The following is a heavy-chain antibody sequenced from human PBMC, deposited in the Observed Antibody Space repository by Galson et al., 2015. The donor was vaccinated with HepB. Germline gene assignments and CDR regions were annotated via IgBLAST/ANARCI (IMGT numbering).Heavy chain of an antibody. CDR1: GFTFSSYS. D-gene: IGHD3-9*01. CDR3: ARGSHWLKDYYYGMDV. Sequence: SLRLSCAASGFTFSSYSMNWVRQAPGKGLEWVSSISSSSSYIYYADSVKGRFTISRDNAKNSLYLQMNSLRAEDTAVYYCARGSHWLKDYYYGMDVWGQGTTVTVSS. CDR2: ISSSSSYI. V-gene: IGHV3-21*01. J-gene: IGHJ6*02.